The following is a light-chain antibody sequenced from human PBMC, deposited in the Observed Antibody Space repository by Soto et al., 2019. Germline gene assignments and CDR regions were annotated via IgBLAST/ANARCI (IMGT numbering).Light chain of an antibody. Sequence: DIQMTQSPSYLSASVGDRVTITCRASQSISSYLNWYQQKPGKAPKLLIYAASSLQSGVPSRFSGSGSGTDFTLTISSLQPEDFATYFCQQSYGTPYTFGQGTKLEIK. J-gene: IGKJ2*01. CDR2: AAS. CDR1: QSISSY. CDR3: QQSYGTPYT. V-gene: IGKV1-39*01.